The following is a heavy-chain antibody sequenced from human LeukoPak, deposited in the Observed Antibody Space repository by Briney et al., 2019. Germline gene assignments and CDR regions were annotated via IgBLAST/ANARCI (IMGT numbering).Heavy chain of an antibody. D-gene: IGHD3-3*01. CDR3: VKLGVGRRGLTPGVD. J-gene: IGHJ4*02. V-gene: IGHV3-30*18. CDR2: ISHDGTKE. CDR1: GFTFSNHG. Sequence: GGSLRLSCAASGFTFSNHGMHWVRQAPGKGLECVAVISHDGTKEYYADSVKGRFTISRDNSQNTLYLQMNSLRPEDTAVYYCVKLGVGRRGLTPGVDWGQGTLVSVLS.